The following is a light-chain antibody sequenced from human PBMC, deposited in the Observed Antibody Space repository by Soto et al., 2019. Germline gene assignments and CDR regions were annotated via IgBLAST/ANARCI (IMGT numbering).Light chain of an antibody. V-gene: IGLV2-14*02. Sequence: QSALTQPASVSGSPGQSITISCAGSGGDVGNYDLLSWYQQIPGKAPKLMIYEVSNRPSGVSNRFSGSKSGDTASLTISGLQAEDEADYYCSSYTTRTTLYVFGTGTKVTVL. CDR3: SSYTTRTTLYV. CDR1: GGDVGNYDL. J-gene: IGLJ1*01. CDR2: EVS.